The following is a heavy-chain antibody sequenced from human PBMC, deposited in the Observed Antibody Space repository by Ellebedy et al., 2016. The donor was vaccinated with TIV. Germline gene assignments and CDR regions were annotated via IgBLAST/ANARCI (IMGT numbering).Heavy chain of an antibody. CDR1: GYSFSSHW. CDR2: ILPENSDT. J-gene: IGHJ3*02. V-gene: IGHV5-51*01. D-gene: IGHD3-22*01. CDR3: ATRWFYDRTQAFDT. Sequence: PGGSLRLSCKDSGYSFSSHWIGWVRQMPGKGLEWMGHILPENSDTKYSPSFQGQVTISADRSVSTAYLQWSSLKASDTAIYYCATRWFYDRTQAFDTWGQGTMVTVSS.